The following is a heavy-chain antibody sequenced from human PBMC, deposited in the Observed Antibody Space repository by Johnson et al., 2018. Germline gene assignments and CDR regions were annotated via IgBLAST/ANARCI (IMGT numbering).Heavy chain of an antibody. CDR2: RNPKSGNT. CDR3: ARARGMAAEDH. Sequence: VQLVESGAEVKKPGASAKVCCKASGYTFSTYDINSVRLATGHGHEWMGWRNPKSGNTGFAQHFKGRDTWTRNNTISTAQMELTNLRSDDTAKYYCARARGMAAEDHWGQGTLVTGS. D-gene: IGHD6-13*01. V-gene: IGHV1-8*01. CDR1: GYTFSTYD. J-gene: IGHJ4*02.